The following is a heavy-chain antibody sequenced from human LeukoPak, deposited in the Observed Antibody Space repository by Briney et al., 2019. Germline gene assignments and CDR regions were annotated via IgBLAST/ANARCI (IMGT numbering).Heavy chain of an antibody. V-gene: IGHV3-33*01. CDR1: AFTFSSYG. Sequence: PGGSLRLSCAVSAFTFSSYGMHCVRQAPGKGLEWVAVIWYDGSNKYYADSVKGRFTISRDNSKNTLYLQMNSLRTEDTAVYYCARDQAYFDYWGQGTLVTVSS. J-gene: IGHJ4*02. CDR3: ARDQAYFDY. CDR2: IWYDGSNK.